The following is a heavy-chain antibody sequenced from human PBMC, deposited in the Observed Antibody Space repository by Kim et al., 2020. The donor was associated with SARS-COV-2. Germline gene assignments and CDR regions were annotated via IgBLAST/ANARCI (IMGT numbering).Heavy chain of an antibody. J-gene: IGHJ4*02. CDR3: AKDSSSSWYTLWY. CDR2: ISWNSGSI. V-gene: IGHV3-9*01. CDR1: GFTFDDYA. D-gene: IGHD6-13*01. Sequence: GGSLRLSCAASGFTFDDYAMHWVRQAPGKGLEWVSGISWNSGSIGYADSVKGRFTISRDNAKNSLYLQMNSLRAEDTALYYCAKDSSSSWYTLWYWGQGT.